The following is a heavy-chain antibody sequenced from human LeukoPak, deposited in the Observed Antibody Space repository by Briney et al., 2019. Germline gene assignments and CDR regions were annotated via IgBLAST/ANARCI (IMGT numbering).Heavy chain of an antibody. J-gene: IGHJ4*02. CDR3: ARDPTPHAPFDH. CDR1: RYTFTTYG. V-gene: IGHV1-18*01. CDR2: ISANNGIT. D-gene: IGHD2-15*01. Sequence: ASVKVSCKASRYTFTTYGITWVRQAPGQGLEWMGWISANNGITNYAQKFQGRVTMTTDTSTSTAYMELRSLRSDDTAVYFCARDPTPHAPFDHWGQGTLVTVSS.